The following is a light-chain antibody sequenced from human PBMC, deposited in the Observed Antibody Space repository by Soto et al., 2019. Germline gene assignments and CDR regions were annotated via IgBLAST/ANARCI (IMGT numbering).Light chain of an antibody. J-gene: IGLJ1*01. Sequence: QSALTQPRSVSGSPGQSVTISCTGTNSDVGGYNYVSWYQQHPGKAPKLMIYDVSKRPSGVPDRFSGSKSGNTASLTISGLQAEDEAAYYCCSYAGSYTGVFGTGTKVTVL. CDR3: CSYAGSYTGV. V-gene: IGLV2-11*01. CDR1: NSDVGGYNY. CDR2: DVS.